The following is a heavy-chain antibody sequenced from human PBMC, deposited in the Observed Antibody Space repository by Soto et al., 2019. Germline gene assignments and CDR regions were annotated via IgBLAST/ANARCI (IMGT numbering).Heavy chain of an antibody. CDR1: GFTFSSYA. V-gene: IGHV3-64*01. Sequence: EVQLVESGGGLVQPGGSLRLSCAASGFTFSSYAMHWVRQAPGTGLEYVSAISRNGGSTYYANSVKGRYTISRDNSKNALYLHMGSLRAEDMAVYYCARGITIFGVVTSSDAFDIWGQGTMVTVSS. CDR3: ARGITIFGVVTSSDAFDI. J-gene: IGHJ3*02. D-gene: IGHD3-3*01. CDR2: ISRNGGST.